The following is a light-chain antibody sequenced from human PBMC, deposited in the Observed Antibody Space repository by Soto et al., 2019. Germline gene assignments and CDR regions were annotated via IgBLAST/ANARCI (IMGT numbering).Light chain of an antibody. J-gene: IGLJ2*01. Sequence: QSVLTQPPSVSGTPGQRVSISCSGTRSNTGINAVDWYHQLPGTAPKVLIYANNQRPSGVPDRFSGSKSGTSASLSINGLQSDDEAHYYCAAWDDSLNGLVFGGGTTVTVL. CDR1: RSNTGINA. CDR2: ANN. CDR3: AAWDDSLNGLV. V-gene: IGLV1-44*01.